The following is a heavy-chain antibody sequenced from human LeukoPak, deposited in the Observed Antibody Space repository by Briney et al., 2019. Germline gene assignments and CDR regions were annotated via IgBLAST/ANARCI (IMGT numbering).Heavy chain of an antibody. CDR2: IYYSGST. CDR1: GGSISSGDYY. J-gene: IGHJ5*02. V-gene: IGHV4-30-4*01. CDR3: ARGAKLTMTMVRAGGARRVNWFDP. Sequence: PSETLSLTCTVSGGSISSGDYYWSWIRQPPGKGLEWIGYIYYSGSTYYNPSLKSRVTISVDTSKNQFSLDLTSVTAADTAVYYCARGAKLTMTMVRAGGARRVNWFDPGAREPWSPSPQ. D-gene: IGHD3-10*01.